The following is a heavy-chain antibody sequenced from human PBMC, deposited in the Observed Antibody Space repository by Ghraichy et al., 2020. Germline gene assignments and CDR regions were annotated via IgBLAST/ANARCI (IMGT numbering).Heavy chain of an antibody. D-gene: IGHD1-26*01. CDR2: IYPSGST. CDR3: ARMRVGATTGFDY. J-gene: IGHJ4*02. CDR1: GGSISSYY. V-gene: IGHV4-4*07. Sequence: SQTLSLTCTVSGGSISSYYWSWIRQPAGQGLECVGRIYPSGSTNYNPSLKSRVTMSVDTSKNQLSLKLSSVTAADTALYYCARMRVGATTGFDYWGQGTLVTVSS.